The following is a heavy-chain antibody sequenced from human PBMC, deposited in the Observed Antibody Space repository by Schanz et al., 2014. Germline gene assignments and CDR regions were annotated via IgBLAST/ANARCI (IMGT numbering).Heavy chain of an antibody. D-gene: IGHD4-17*01. CDR1: GYTFNNYT. J-gene: IGHJ4*02. CDR2: IIPILGIA. V-gene: IGHV1-69*02. CDR3: ARGYGDSPTDF. Sequence: QVLQVQSGSELKKPGTSVKVSCKASGYTFNNYTYVMIWVRQAPGQGLEWMGRIIPILGIANYAQKFQGRVTITADRSTSTAYMELSSLRSEDTAVYYCARGYGDSPTDFWGQGTLXTVSS.